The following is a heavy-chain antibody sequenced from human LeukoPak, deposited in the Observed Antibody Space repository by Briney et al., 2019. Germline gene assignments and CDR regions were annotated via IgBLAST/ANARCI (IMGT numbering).Heavy chain of an antibody. J-gene: IGHJ5*02. Sequence: PGGSLRLSCAASGFTFSSYAMSWVRQAPGKGLEWVSAISGSGGSTYYADSVKGRFTISRDNSKNTLYLQMNSLRAEDTAVYYCAKEDCSSTNCAVNWFDPWGQGTLVTVSS. CDR2: ISGSGGST. CDR3: AKEDCSSTNCAVNWFDP. V-gene: IGHV3-23*01. CDR1: GFTFSSYA. D-gene: IGHD2-2*01.